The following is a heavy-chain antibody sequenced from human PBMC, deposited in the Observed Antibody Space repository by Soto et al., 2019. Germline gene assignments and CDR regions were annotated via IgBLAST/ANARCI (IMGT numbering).Heavy chain of an antibody. CDR1: GFTFSSYA. J-gene: IGHJ4*02. V-gene: IGHV3-23*01. CDR2: ISGSGGST. CDR3: AKDLRDYDGSGSFFDY. Sequence: EVQLLESGGGLVQPGGSLRLSCAASGFTFSSYAMSWVRQAPGKGLEWVSAISGSGGSTYYADSVKGRFTISRDNSKNTLYLQMNSLRAEDTAVYYCAKDLRDYDGSGSFFDYWGQGTLVTVSS. D-gene: IGHD3-10*01.